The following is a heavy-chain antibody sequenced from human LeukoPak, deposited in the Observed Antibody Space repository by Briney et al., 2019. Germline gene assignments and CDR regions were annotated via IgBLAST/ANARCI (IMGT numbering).Heavy chain of an antibody. CDR3: AGAIGWYRPEGYFQH. Sequence: ASVNVSCLASGYTLTGYYMHWVRQAPGQGLEGMGWINPISGGTNYAQKFQGRVTMTRDTSISTAYMELSRLRSDDTAVYYCAGAIGWYRPEGYFQHWGQGTLVTVSS. J-gene: IGHJ1*01. CDR2: INPISGGT. D-gene: IGHD6-19*01. V-gene: IGHV1-2*02. CDR1: GYTLTGYY.